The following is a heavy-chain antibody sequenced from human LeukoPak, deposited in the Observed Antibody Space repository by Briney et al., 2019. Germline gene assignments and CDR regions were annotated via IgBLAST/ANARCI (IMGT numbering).Heavy chain of an antibody. V-gene: IGHV3-53*01. CDR2: LYSGGST. CDR1: GFTVSNNY. D-gene: IGHD3-22*01. J-gene: IGHJ5*02. Sequence: GGSLRLSCAASGFTVSNNYMSWVRQAPGKGLEWVSLLYSGGSTYYADSVKGRFTISRDNSKNTLYLQMNSLRAEDTAIYYCAKLGGHYYDSATYERNWIDQWGQGTLVIVSS. CDR3: AKLGGHYYDSATYERNWIDQ.